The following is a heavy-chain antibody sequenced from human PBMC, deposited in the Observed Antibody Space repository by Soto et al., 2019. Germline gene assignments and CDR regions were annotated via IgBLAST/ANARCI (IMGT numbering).Heavy chain of an antibody. V-gene: IGHV3-23*01. D-gene: IGHD6-6*01. J-gene: IGHJ4*02. CDR3: AKEFEQLVEIFDY. Sequence: PGGSLRLSCAASGFTFTRYSMNWVRQAPGKGLEWVSAISGSGGSTYYADSVKGRFTISRDNSKNTLYLQMNSLRAEDTAVYYCAKEFEQLVEIFDYWGQGTLVTVSS. CDR2: ISGSGGST. CDR1: GFTFTRYS.